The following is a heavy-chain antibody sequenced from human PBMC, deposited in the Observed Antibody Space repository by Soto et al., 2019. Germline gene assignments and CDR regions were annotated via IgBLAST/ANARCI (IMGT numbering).Heavy chain of an antibody. CDR2: ISSSGSTI. V-gene: IGHV3-48*03. D-gene: IGHD1-26*01. CDR3: SRVSVWERIDY. Sequence: EVQLVESGGGLVQPGGSLRLSCAASGFTFSSYEMNWVRQAPGKGLEWVSYISSSGSTIYYADSVKGRFTISRDNAKNSLYLQMNSLRAEDTAVYYCSRVSVWERIDYWGQGTLVTVSS. CDR1: GFTFSSYE. J-gene: IGHJ4*02.